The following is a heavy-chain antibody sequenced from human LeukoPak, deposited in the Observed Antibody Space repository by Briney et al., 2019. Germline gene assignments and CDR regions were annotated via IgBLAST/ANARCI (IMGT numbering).Heavy chain of an antibody. CDR3: ARLLSRTSSSWDEIDY. J-gene: IGHJ4*02. Sequence: PSETLSLTCTESGGSISSHYWSWVRQPPGKGLEWIGYIYYSGSTNYNPSLKSRVTISVDTSKNQFSLKLSSVTAADTAVYYCARLLSRTSSSWDEIDYWGQGTLVTVSS. CDR1: GGSISSHY. D-gene: IGHD6-13*01. CDR2: IYYSGST. V-gene: IGHV4-59*11.